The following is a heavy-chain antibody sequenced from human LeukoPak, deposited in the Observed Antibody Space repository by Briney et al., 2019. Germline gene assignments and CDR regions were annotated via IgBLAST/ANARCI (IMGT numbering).Heavy chain of an antibody. V-gene: IGHV4-59*01. D-gene: IGHD6-13*01. J-gene: IGHJ2*01. Sequence: SETLSLTCTVSGDSISSYSWSWIRQPPGKGLEWIGYVYYSGSTNYNPSLKSRVTISADTSKNQFSLKVRSVTAADTAVYYCARGPPQRGITAAGYFDLWGRGTLVTVSS. CDR2: VYYSGST. CDR3: ARGPPQRGITAAGYFDL. CDR1: GDSISSYS.